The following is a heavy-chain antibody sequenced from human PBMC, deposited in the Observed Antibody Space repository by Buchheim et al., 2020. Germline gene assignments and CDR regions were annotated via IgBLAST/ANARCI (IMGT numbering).Heavy chain of an antibody. J-gene: IGHJ6*02. CDR2: INHSGST. V-gene: IGHV4-34*01. CDR1: GGSFSGYY. D-gene: IGHD3-3*01. CDR3: ARQTRFLEWLLGYYYYYGMDV. Sequence: QVQLQQWGAGLLKPSETLSLTCAVYGGSFSGYYWSWIRQPPGKGLEWIGEINHSGSTNYNPSLKSRVTISVDTSKNQLSLKLSSVTAADTAVYYCARQTRFLEWLLGYYYYYGMDVWGQGTT.